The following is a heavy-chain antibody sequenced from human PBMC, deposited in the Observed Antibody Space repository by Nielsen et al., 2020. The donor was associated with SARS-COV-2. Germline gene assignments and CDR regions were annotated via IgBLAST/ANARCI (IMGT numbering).Heavy chain of an antibody. D-gene: IGHD3-10*01. Sequence: GGSLRLSCVGSGFTFDDYAMHWVRQAPGKGLEWVSGISWNSGSIGYADSVKGRFTISRDNAKNSLYLQMNSLRAEDTALYYCAKLGGSGSYDYYYGMDVWGQGTTVTVSS. CDR1: GFTFDDYA. CDR2: ISWNSGSI. V-gene: IGHV3-9*01. J-gene: IGHJ6*02. CDR3: AKLGGSGSYDYYYGMDV.